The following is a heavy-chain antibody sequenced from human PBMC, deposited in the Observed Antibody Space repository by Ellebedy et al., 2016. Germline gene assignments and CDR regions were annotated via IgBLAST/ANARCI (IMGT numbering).Heavy chain of an antibody. V-gene: IGHV3-30*18. D-gene: IGHD3-22*01. CDR1: GFTFSSYG. CDR2: ISYDGSNK. Sequence: GGSLRLSXAASGFTFSSYGMHWVRQAPGKGLEWVAVISYDGSNKYYADSVKGRFTISRDNSKNTLYLQMNSLRAEDTAVYYCAKDIRYYYDSSGPFDYWGQGTLVTVSS. CDR3: AKDIRYYYDSSGPFDY. J-gene: IGHJ4*02.